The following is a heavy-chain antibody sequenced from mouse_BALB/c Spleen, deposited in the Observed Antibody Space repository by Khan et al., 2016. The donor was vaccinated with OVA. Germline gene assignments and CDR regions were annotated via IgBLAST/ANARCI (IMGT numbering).Heavy chain of an antibody. Sequence: EVQGVESGGDLVKPGGSLRLSCAASGFTFSTYGMSWVSQPPEKRLEWVANNNSDGDYTYYPDNVKGRINISRNNDENNRYMQMSSMKSEDKAISDCSSHLTLSFAYWGQGTLVTVSA. V-gene: IGHV5-6*01. J-gene: IGHJ3*01. CDR3: SSHLTLSFAY. CDR1: GFTFSTYG. CDR2: NNSDGDYT. D-gene: IGHD1-3*01.